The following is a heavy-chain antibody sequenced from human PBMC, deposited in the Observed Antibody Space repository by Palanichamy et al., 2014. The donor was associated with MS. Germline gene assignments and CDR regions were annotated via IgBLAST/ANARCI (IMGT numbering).Heavy chain of an antibody. V-gene: IGHV6-1*01. CDR3: AKEPTLLGATGEDAFDI. J-gene: IGHJ3*02. Sequence: QVQLQQSGPGLVKPSQTLSLTCAISGDSVSSNIAAWNWIRQSPSRGLEWLGRTYYRSKWFSDYAVSVKSRITINPDTSKNQFSLQLNSVTPEDTAVYYCAKEPTLLGATGEDAFDIWGQGTMVTVSS. CDR2: TYYRSKWFS. CDR1: GDSVSSNIAA. D-gene: IGHD1-26*01.